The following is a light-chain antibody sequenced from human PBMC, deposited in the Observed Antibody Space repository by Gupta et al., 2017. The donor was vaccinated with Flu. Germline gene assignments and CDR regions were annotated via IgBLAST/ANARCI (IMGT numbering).Light chain of an antibody. CDR1: SSDIGANND. CDR3: ASDGSNDV. J-gene: IGLJ1*01. Sequence: GHSIATSCTGTSSDIGANNDVSRYHQPPGKLPKFVIDKGNNRPPGVSDRSSGSKSGNTASLTVAGLQAEDEDDYYGASDGSNDVFGTGTKVTVL. V-gene: IGLV2-8*01. CDR2: KGN.